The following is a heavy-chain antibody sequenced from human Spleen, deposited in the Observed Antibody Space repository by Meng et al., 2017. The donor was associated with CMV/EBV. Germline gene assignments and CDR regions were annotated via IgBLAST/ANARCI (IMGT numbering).Heavy chain of an antibody. CDR1: GFTFSDYY. CDR2: ISSRGSTI. Sequence: GESLKISCAASGFTFSDYYMSWIRQAPGKGPEWVSYISSRGSTIYYADSVKGRFTISRDNAKNSLYLQMNSVRAEDTALYYCARETIAVREYHYGMDVWGQGTTVTVSS. D-gene: IGHD6-6*01. J-gene: IGHJ6*02. CDR3: ARETIAVREYHYGMDV. V-gene: IGHV3-11*01.